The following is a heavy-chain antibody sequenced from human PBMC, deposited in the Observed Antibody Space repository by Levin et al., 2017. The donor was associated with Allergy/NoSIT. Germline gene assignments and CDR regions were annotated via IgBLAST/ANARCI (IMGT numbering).Heavy chain of an antibody. CDR3: AKEPGDFWSGYYYFDY. Sequence: GESLKISCAASGFTFSNYGMNWVRQAPGKGLEWVSGIRGSGGSKYYADSVKGRFTISRDNSKNTLFLQMNSLRAEDTAVYYCAKEPGDFWSGYYYFDYWGQGTLVTVSS. J-gene: IGHJ4*02. CDR2: IRGSGGSK. CDR1: GFTFSNYG. V-gene: IGHV3-23*01. D-gene: IGHD3-3*01.